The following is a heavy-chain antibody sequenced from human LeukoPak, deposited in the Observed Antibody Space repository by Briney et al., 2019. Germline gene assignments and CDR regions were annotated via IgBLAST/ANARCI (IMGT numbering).Heavy chain of an antibody. J-gene: IGHJ4*02. V-gene: IGHV3-23*01. D-gene: IGHD1-1*01. CDR1: GLTFSSSA. CDR3: AKGSRYNWNDGAFDY. CDR2: ISGSGGST. Sequence: GGSLRLSCAASGLTFSSSALSWVRQAPGKGLEWVSAISGSGGSTYYADSVKGRFTISRDNSKNTLYLQMNSLRAEDTAVYYCAKGSRYNWNDGAFDYWGQGTLVTVSS.